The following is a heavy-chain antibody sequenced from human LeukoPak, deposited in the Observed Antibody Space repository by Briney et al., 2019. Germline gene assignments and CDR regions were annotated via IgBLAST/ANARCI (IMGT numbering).Heavy chain of an antibody. Sequence: ASAKVSCEASGGTFSSYAISWVRQAPGQGLEWMGGIIPIFGTANYAQKFQGRVTITADESTSTAYMELSSLRSEDTAVYYCASRNDYGDLAFPMDVWGQGTTVTVSS. CDR2: IIPIFGTA. D-gene: IGHD4-17*01. V-gene: IGHV1-69*01. CDR3: ASRNDYGDLAFPMDV. J-gene: IGHJ6*02. CDR1: GGTFSSYA.